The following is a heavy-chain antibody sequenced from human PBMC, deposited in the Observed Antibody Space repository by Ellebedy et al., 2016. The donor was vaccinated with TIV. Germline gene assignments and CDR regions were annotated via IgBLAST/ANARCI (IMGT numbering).Heavy chain of an antibody. D-gene: IGHD6-19*01. V-gene: IGHV3-30-3*01. CDR1: GFTFNSYA. CDR3: ARDLDKSSGWYGGAAY. Sequence: PGGSLRLSCAASGFTFNSYAMHWVRQAPGKELEWVAVISYDGNSKYYADSVKGRFTISRDNSMTTLYLEMNSLRAEDTAVYYCARDLDKSSGWYGGAAYWGQGTLVTVSS. CDR2: ISYDGNSK. J-gene: IGHJ4*02.